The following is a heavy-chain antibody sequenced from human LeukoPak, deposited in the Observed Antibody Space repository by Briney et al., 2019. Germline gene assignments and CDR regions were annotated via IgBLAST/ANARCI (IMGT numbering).Heavy chain of an antibody. CDR3: ARKAGYYYDSSGYYSKSNWFDP. CDR1: GYTFTGYY. J-gene: IGHJ5*02. Sequence: ASVKVSCKASGYTFTGYYMHWVRQAPGQGLEWMGWINPNSGGTNYAQKFQGRVTMTRDTSISTAYMELSRLRSDDTAGYYCARKAGYYYDSSGYYSKSNWFDPWGQGTLVTVSS. CDR2: INPNSGGT. V-gene: IGHV1-2*02. D-gene: IGHD3-22*01.